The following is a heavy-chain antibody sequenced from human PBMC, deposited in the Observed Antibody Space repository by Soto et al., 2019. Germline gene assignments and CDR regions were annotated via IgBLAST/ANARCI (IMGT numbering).Heavy chain of an antibody. D-gene: IGHD1-20*01. CDR3: ARAQYNWNYYGMDV. CDR1: GFTFSSYS. J-gene: IGHJ6*02. V-gene: IGHV3-48*02. Sequence: GGSLRLSCAASGFTFSSYSMNWVRQAPGKGLEWVSYISSSSSTIYYADSVKGRFTISRDNAKNSLYLQMNSLRDEDTAVYYCARAQYNWNYYGMDVWGQGTTVTVSS. CDR2: ISSSSSTI.